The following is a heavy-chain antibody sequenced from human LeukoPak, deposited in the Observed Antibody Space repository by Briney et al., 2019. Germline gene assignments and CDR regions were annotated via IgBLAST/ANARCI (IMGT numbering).Heavy chain of an antibody. J-gene: IGHJ4*02. D-gene: IGHD2-8*01. V-gene: IGHV4-39*01. CDR3: ASPAMYAFFDY. Sequence: SETLSLTCTVSGGSISSSSYYWGWLRQPPGKGLEWIGSIYYSGSTYYNPSLKSRVTISVDTSKNQFSLKLSSVTAADTAVYYCASPAMYAFFDYWGQGTLVTVSS. CDR2: IYYSGST. CDR1: GGSISSSSYY.